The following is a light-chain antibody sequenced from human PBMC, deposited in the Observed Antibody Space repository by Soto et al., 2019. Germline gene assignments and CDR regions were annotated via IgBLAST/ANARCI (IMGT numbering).Light chain of an antibody. CDR1: SSDVGNYKY. CDR3: FSYTSXGTYV. J-gene: IGLJ1*01. Sequence: QSLLTQPASVSGSPVQSITISCTGTSSDVGNYKYVSWYQRHPGKTTKLMIYEVSNRHSGVSNRFSGSKSGNKAYLTISGLKAADETDYYWFSYTSXGTYVFGTATK. CDR2: EVS. V-gene: IGLV2-14*01.